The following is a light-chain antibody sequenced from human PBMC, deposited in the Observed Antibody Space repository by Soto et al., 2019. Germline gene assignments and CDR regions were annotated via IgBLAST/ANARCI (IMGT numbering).Light chain of an antibody. V-gene: IGKV4-1*01. CDR3: QQYYSTLMYT. CDR1: QSVLYSSNNKNY. CDR2: WAS. Sequence: DIVMTQSPDSLAVSLGERATINCKSSQSVLYSSNNKNYLAWYQQKPGQPPNLLIYWASTRESGVHDRFSGSGAGTDFTITISSLQAEDVAVYYCQQYYSTLMYTFGQGTKLEIK. J-gene: IGKJ2*01.